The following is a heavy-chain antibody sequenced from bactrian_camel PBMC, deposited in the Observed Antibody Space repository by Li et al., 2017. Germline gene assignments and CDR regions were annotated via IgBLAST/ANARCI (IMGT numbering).Heavy chain of an antibody. Sequence: QVQLVESGGGSVQAGGSVTLSCVSSGFIFSSLYCMAWFRQVPEKPREAVATIYHGADSTYYTDSVKGRFTISQDDSKNTMYLQMNTLTPEDTATYYCAANYGRSRCPTSWFEYVYKGQGTQVTVS. CDR2: IYHGADST. J-gene: IGHJ4*01. V-gene: IGHV3S1*01. CDR3: AANYGRSRCPTSWFEYVY. CDR1: GFIFSSLYC. D-gene: IGHD2*01.